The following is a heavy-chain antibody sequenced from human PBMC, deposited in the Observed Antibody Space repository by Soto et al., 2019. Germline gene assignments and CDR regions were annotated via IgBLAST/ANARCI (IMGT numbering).Heavy chain of an antibody. J-gene: IGHJ6*02. CDR3: ARDIIAARQDYYYGMDV. D-gene: IGHD6-6*01. Sequence: GGSLRLSFAASGLTFSSYSMNWVRQAPGKGLEWVSSISSSSSYIYYADSVKGRFTISRDNDKNSLYLQMNSLRAEDTAVYYCARDIIAARQDYYYGMDVWGQGTTVTVSS. V-gene: IGHV3-21*01. CDR2: ISSSSSYI. CDR1: GLTFSSYS.